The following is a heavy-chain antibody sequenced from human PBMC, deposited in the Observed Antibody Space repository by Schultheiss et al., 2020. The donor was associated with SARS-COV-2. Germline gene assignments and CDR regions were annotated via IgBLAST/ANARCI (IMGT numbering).Heavy chain of an antibody. Sequence: ASVKVSCKASGYTFTGYYMHWVRQAPGQGLEWMGWINPNSGGTNYAQKFQGRVTMTRDTSISTAYMELSRLRSDDTAVYYCARDQLLNRGNYYYYYYMDVWGKGTTVTVSS. CDR2: INPNSGGT. J-gene: IGHJ6*03. CDR1: GYTFTGYY. V-gene: IGHV1-2*02. CDR3: ARDQLLNRGNYYYYYYMDV. D-gene: IGHD2-2*01.